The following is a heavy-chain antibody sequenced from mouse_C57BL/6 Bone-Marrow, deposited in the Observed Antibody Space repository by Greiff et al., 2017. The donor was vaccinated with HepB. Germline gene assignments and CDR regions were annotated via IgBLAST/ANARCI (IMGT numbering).Heavy chain of an antibody. CDR3: ARGGAMDY. Sequence: QVQLQQSGAELARPGASVKMSCKASGYTFTSYTMHLVKQRPGQGLEWIGYINTSSGYTKYNQKFKDKATFTEDKSTTTAYMQLSSLTSEDSAVYYCARGGAMDYWGQGTSVTVSS. CDR1: GYTFTSYT. CDR2: INTSSGYT. V-gene: IGHV1-4*01. J-gene: IGHJ4*01.